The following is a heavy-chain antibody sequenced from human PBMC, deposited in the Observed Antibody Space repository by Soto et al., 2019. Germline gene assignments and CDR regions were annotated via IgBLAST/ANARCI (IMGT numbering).Heavy chain of an antibody. V-gene: IGHV3-30-3*01. CDR2: ISYDGSNK. CDR1: GFTFSSYA. CDR3: ARDLSFLEWSYLDY. Sequence: AGSLRLSCAASGFTFSSYAMHWVRQAPGKGLEWVAVISYDGSNKYYADSVKGRFTISRDNSKNTLYLQMNSPRAEDTAVYYRARDLSFLEWSYLDYWGQGTLVTVSS. D-gene: IGHD3-3*02. J-gene: IGHJ4*02.